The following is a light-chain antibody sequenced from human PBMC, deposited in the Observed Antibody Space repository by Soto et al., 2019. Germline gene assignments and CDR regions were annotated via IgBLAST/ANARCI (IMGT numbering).Light chain of an antibody. J-gene: IGLJ1*01. CDR2: DVS. CDR3: SSYTRSSTN. CDR1: SSDVGGYNY. V-gene: IGLV2-14*01. Sequence: QSALTQPASVSGSPGQSITISCTGTSSDVGGYNYVSWYQQHPGKAPKLMIYDVSNRPSGVSNRFSGSKSGNTASLTISGLQAEDEADDYCSSYTRSSTNFGTGTKLTVL.